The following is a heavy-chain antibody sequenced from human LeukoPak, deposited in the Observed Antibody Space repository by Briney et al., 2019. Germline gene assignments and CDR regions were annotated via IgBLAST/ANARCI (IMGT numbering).Heavy chain of an antibody. J-gene: IGHJ6*02. CDR1: GGSISSYY. CDR2: IYYRGST. V-gene: IGHV4-59*01. CDR3: ARGLGARYYYYGMDV. D-gene: IGHD1-26*01. Sequence: SETLSLICTVSGGSISSYYWSWIRQPPGKGLEWIGYIYYRGSTNYNPSLKSRVTISVDTSKNQFSLKLSSVTAADTAVYYCARGLGARYYYYGMDVWGQGTTVTVSS.